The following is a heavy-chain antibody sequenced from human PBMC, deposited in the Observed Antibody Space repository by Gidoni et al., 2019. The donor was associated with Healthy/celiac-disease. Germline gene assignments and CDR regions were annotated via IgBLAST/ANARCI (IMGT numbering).Heavy chain of an antibody. D-gene: IGHD3-9*01. Sequence: EVQLVESGGGLVKPGGSLRLSCAASGFTFSSYSLNWVRQAPGKGLEWVSSISSSSSYIYYADSVKGRFTISRDNAKNSLYLQMNSLRAEDTAVYYCARDDSAGGLRYFDWLLFDAFDIWGQGTMVTVSS. CDR3: ARDDSAGGLRYFDWLLFDAFDI. V-gene: IGHV3-21*01. CDR2: ISSSSSYI. CDR1: GFTFSSYS. J-gene: IGHJ3*02.